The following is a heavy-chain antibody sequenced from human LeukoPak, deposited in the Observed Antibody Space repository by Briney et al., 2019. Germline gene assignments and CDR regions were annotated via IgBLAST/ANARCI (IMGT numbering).Heavy chain of an antibody. V-gene: IGHV3-30*04. D-gene: IGHD6-19*01. J-gene: IGHJ6*03. CDR3: AREGQWGPHSPGNYHYMDV. CDR2: ISYDGSDE. Sequence: PGGPLRLSCGASGFISNMYAIHWVRQAPGKGLEWVAVISYDGSDEKYADFVKGRFTISRDSSKNTLSLQMNSLRVEDTAVYYCAREGQWGPHSPGNYHYMDVWGRGTTVTVSS. CDR1: GFISNMYA.